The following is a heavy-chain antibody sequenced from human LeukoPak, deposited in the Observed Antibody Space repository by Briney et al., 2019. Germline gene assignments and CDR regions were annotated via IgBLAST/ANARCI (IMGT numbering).Heavy chain of an antibody. V-gene: IGHV3-23*01. CDR3: AKKEGDTYFSWYMDV. D-gene: IGHD2-21*01. CDR1: GFTFSSYA. Sequence: GGSLRLSCAASGFTFSSYAMSWVRQAPGKGLEWVSGIIGSGRTTFYADSVKGRFTISRDNSKNTLHLQMNSLRAEDTAIYYCAKKEGDTYFSWYMDVWGKGTTVTVSS. J-gene: IGHJ6*03. CDR2: IIGSGRTT.